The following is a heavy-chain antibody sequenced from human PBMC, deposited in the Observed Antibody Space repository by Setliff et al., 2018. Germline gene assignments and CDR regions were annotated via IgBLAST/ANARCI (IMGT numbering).Heavy chain of an antibody. CDR2: INHSGTT. CDR3: RFWSGYYKNDY. CDR1: GVSLSDYY. V-gene: IGHV4-34*01. J-gene: IGHJ4*02. D-gene: IGHD3-3*01. Sequence: PSETLSLTCTVYGVSLSDYYWGWVRQSPGKGLDWIGEINHSGTTNYDPSLGGRIFISVDTSKRQFSLKLSSVTAADMAVYYCRFWSGYYKNDYWAQGTLVTVSS.